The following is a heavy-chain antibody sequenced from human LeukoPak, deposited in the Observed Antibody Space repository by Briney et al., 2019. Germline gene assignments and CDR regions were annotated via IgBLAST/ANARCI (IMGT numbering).Heavy chain of an antibody. CDR3: ARANPVEMATIFDY. V-gene: IGHV1-18*01. CDR1: GYSFTSYG. D-gene: IGHD5-24*01. Sequence: ASVKVSCKASGYSFTSYGITWVRQAPGQRLEWMGWISPYNGDTNYAQNFQGRVTMTRDTSTSTVYMELSSLRSEDTAVYYCARANPVEMATIFDYWGQGTLVTVSS. J-gene: IGHJ4*02. CDR2: ISPYNGDT.